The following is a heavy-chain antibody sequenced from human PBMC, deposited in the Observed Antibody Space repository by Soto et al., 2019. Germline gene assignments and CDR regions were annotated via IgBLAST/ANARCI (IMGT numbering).Heavy chain of an antibody. D-gene: IGHD6-13*01. J-gene: IGHJ4*02. Sequence: QVQLVQSGAEVKKPGASLKVSCKTSVYIFTSYDINWVRQATGQGLEWMGWMNPNNGVTGYAQNFQGRVTMTRDTSITTVYMELSDLRSEDTAVYYCARGVAAGVDNWGQGPLVTVSS. CDR2: MNPNNGVT. CDR3: ARGVAAGVDN. CDR1: VYIFTSYD. V-gene: IGHV1-8*01.